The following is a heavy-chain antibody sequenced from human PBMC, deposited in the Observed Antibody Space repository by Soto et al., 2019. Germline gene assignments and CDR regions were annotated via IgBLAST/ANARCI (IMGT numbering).Heavy chain of an antibody. J-gene: IGHJ4*02. D-gene: IGHD3-10*01. CDR3: GRGASGSYRLDY. CDR1: GFTFSSYG. V-gene: IGHV3-74*01. CDR2: INSDGSST. Sequence: EVQLVESGGGLVQPGESLRLSCAASGFTFSSYGMHWVRQAPGKGLVWVSRINSDGSSTNYADSVKGQFTISRDNAKNTLYLQMNSLRAEDTAVYYCGRGASGSYRLDYWGQGTLVTVSS.